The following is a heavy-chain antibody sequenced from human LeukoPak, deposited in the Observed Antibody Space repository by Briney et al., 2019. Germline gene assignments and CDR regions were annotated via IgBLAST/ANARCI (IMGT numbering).Heavy chain of an antibody. D-gene: IGHD2-2*01. CDR2: TNWDGAST. J-gene: IGHJ6*03. Sequence: GGSLRLSCAASGFRFDDYGRSWVRHVPGKGLEWVSGTNWDGASTGYADSVKGRFTISRDNVKNFLYLQMNSLRVEDTALYFCGRVYCSTTSCYNYYDYYMDVWGKGTTVTVSS. CDR3: GRVYCSTTSCYNYYDYYMDV. CDR1: GFRFDDYG. V-gene: IGHV3-20*04.